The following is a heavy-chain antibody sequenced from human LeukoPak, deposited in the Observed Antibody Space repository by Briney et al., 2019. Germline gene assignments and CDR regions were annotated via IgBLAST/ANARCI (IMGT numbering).Heavy chain of an antibody. CDR2: MNPNSGNT. J-gene: IGHJ6*03. Sequence: ASVKVSCKASGYTFTSYDINWVRQATGQGLEWMGWMNPNSGNTGYAEKFQGRVTITRDTSITTAYMELSSLRSEESAVYYCARCAAESNYGASYYYYMDVWGKGTTVTVSS. CDR3: ARCAAESNYGASYYYYMDV. V-gene: IGHV1-8*03. D-gene: IGHD4-11*01. CDR1: GYTFTSYD.